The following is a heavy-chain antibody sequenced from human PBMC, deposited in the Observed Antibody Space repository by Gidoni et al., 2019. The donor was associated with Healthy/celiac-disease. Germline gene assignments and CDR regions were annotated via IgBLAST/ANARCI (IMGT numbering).Heavy chain of an antibody. D-gene: IGHD2-15*01. CDR2: IYTSGST. CDR1: GGSISSGSYY. V-gene: IGHV4-61*02. J-gene: IGHJ4*02. Sequence: QVQLQESGPGLVKPSQTLSLTCTVSGGSISSGSYYWSWIRQPAGKGLEWIGRIYTSGSTNYNPSLKSRVTMSVDTSKNQFSLKLSSVTAADTAVYYCAREVEHCSGGSCYPGYYFDYWGQGTLVTVSS. CDR3: AREVEHCSGGSCYPGYYFDY.